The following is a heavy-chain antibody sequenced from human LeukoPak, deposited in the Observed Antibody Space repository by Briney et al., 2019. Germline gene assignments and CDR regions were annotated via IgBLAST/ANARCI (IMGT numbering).Heavy chain of an antibody. J-gene: IGHJ5*02. V-gene: IGHV3-33*08. D-gene: IGHD6-13*01. CDR3: ARERYSSSWYNWFDP. Sequence: PGGSLRLSCAASGFTFSSYSMNWVRQAPGKGLEWVAVIWYDGSNKYYADSVKGRFTISRDNSKNTLYLQMNSLRAEDTAVYYCARERYSSSWYNWFDPWGQGTLVTVSS. CDR2: IWYDGSNK. CDR1: GFTFSSYS.